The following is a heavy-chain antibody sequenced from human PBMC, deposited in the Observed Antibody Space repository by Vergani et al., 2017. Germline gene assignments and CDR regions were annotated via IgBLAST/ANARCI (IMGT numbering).Heavy chain of an antibody. CDR2: ISGSGGST. CDR1: GFTLSSYA. J-gene: IGHJ4*02. Sequence: EVQLLESGGGLVQPGGSLRVSCAASGFTLSSYAMSWVRQAPGKGLEWVSGISGSGGSTYYADSVKGRFTISRDNSKNTLFLQMNSLRAEDTAVYYCAKWFGGATTYYFDYWGQGTLVTVSS. V-gene: IGHV3-23*01. CDR3: AKWFGGATTYYFDY. D-gene: IGHD3-10*01.